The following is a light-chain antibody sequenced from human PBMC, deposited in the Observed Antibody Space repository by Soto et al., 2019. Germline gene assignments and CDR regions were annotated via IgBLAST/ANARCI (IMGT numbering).Light chain of an antibody. CDR2: AAS. V-gene: IGKV1-17*01. J-gene: IGKJ4*01. Sequence: QMTQSPSSLSASVGEKIIITCRASRDVGSDVSWYQQKPGQAPKLLIYAASNLYTGVPSRFSGSRSGTEFTLTISSLQPEDFATYYCQQLNGYLTFGGGTKVDIK. CDR3: QQLNGYLT. CDR1: RDVGSD.